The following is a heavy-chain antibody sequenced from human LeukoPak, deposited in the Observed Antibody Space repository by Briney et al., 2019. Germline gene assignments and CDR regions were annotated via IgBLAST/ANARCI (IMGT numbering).Heavy chain of an antibody. CDR3: AKDRYSYAFEYFDS. CDR1: GFIFTNYF. V-gene: IGHV3-30*18. D-gene: IGHD5-18*01. J-gene: IGHJ4*02. Sequence: GGSLRLSCAASGFIFTNYFMSWVRQAPGKGLEWVAVISYDGSNKYYADSVKGRFTISRDNSKNTLSLQVSSLRAEDTAVYYCAKDRYSYAFEYFDSWGQGTLVTVSS. CDR2: ISYDGSNK.